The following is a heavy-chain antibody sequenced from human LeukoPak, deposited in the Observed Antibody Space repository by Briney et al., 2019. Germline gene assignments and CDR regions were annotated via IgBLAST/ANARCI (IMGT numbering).Heavy chain of an antibody. D-gene: IGHD2-15*01. CDR3: ASVYCSGGSCQRGGYYDSSGYNAFDI. J-gene: IGHJ3*02. Sequence: PGGSLRLSCAASGFTFSFYAMSWVRQAPGKGLEWVAVIWYDGSNKYYADSVKGRFTISRDNSKNTLYLQMSSLRAEDTAVYYCASVYCSGGSCQRGGYYDSSGYNAFDIWGQGTMVTVSS. CDR1: GFTFSFYA. V-gene: IGHV3-33*08. CDR2: IWYDGSNK.